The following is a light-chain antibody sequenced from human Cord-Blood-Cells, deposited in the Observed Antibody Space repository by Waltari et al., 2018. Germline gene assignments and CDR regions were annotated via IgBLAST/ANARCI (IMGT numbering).Light chain of an antibody. V-gene: IGLV1-44*01. Sequence: QSVLTQPPSASGTPGQRVTISCSGRSSNIGSNTVNWYQHPPGTAPKPPIYSNNPRPSGVPDRFSGSKSGTSASLAISGLQSEDEADYYCAAWDDSLNGLYVFGTGTKVTVL. J-gene: IGLJ1*01. CDR3: AAWDDSLNGLYV. CDR2: SNN. CDR1: SSNIGSNT.